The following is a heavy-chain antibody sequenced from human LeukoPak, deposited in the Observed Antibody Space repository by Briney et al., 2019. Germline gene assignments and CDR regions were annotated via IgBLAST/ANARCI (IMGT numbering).Heavy chain of an antibody. CDR1: GYTFTSYA. CDR3: ARGLRIRAGHALGY. Sequence: ASVKVSCKASGYTFTSYAMNWVRQAPGQGLEWMGWMNPNSGNTGYAQKFQGRVTMTRNTSISTAYMELSSLRSEDTAVYYCARGLRIRAGHALGYWGQGTLVTVSS. J-gene: IGHJ4*02. D-gene: IGHD3-16*01. V-gene: IGHV1-8*02. CDR2: MNPNSGNT.